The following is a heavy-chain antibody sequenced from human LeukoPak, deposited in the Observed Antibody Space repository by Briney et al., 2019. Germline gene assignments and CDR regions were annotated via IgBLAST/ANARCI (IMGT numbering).Heavy chain of an antibody. CDR1: GGSISSSSYY. CDR3: ARWVLEWNYEGYYFDY. V-gene: IGHV4-39*01. CDR2: IYYSGST. Sequence: SETLSLTCTVSGGSISSSSYYWGWIRQPPGKGLEWIGSIYYSGSTYYNPSLKSRVTISVDTSKNQFSLKLSSVTAADTAVYYCARWVLEWNYEGYYFDYWGQGTLVTVSS. D-gene: IGHD1-7*01. J-gene: IGHJ4*02.